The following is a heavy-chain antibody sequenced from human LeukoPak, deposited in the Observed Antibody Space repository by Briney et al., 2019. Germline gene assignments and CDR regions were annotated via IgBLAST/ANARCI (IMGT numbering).Heavy chain of an antibody. J-gene: IGHJ4*02. D-gene: IGHD6-6*01. CDR1: GGSISSGVYY. V-gene: IGHV4-31*03. CDR3: ATRGSSSETDY. Sequence: SETLSLTCTVSGGSISSGVYYWSWIRQHPGKGLEWIGYIYYSGSTYYNPSLKSRLTISVDTSENQFSLKLTSVTAADTAVYYCATRGSSSETDYWGQGTLVTVSS. CDR2: IYYSGST.